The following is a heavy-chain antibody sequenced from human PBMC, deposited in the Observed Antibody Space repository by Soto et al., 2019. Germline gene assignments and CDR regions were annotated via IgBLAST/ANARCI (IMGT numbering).Heavy chain of an antibody. CDR3: ARVGGINWFDP. D-gene: IGHD1-20*01. CDR2: LYHSGST. Sequence: QVQLQESGPGLVKPSQTLSLTCTVSGGSISSGGYYWSWIRQHPGKGLEWIGYLYHSGSTYYNPSLKCRVTISVDTSKNQFALKLSSVTAADTAVYYCARVGGINWFDPWGQGTLVTVSS. V-gene: IGHV4-31*03. CDR1: GGSISSGGYY. J-gene: IGHJ5*02.